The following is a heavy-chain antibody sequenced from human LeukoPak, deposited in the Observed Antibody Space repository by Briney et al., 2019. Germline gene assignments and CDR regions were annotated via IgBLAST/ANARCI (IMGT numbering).Heavy chain of an antibody. CDR1: GLTFSSYG. CDR2: IRNDGRNK. V-gene: IGHV3-30*02. Sequence: TGGSLRLSCGAPGLTFSSYGMHWVRQAPGKGLEWVAFIRNDGRNKYYADSVKGRFTISRDNSKNTLYLQMNSLRAEDTAVYYCAKGLRKLIVGSTEYYFDYWGQGTLVTVSS. J-gene: IGHJ4*02. D-gene: IGHD1-26*01. CDR3: AKGLRKLIVGSTEYYFDY.